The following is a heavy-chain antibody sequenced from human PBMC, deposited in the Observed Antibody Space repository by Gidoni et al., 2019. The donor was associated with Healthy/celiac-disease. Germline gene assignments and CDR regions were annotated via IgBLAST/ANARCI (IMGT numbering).Heavy chain of an antibody. CDR1: GFTFSGSS. J-gene: IGHJ5*02. V-gene: IGHV3-21*01. Sequence: EVQLVGSGGGLVEPGGSLRLSCAASGFTFSGSSMHWVRQAPAKWLEWFSSISSRSSYIYYADSVKGRFTISRDNAKNSLYLQMNSRRSDDTAVYYCARLHVDTPMVPLGWFDPWGQGTLVTVSS. CDR2: ISSRSSYI. CDR3: ARLHVDTPMVPLGWFDP. D-gene: IGHD5-18*01.